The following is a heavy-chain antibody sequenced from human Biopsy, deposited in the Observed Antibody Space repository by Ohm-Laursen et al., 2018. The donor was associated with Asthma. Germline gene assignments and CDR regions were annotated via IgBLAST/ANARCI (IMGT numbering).Heavy chain of an antibody. CDR2: IYSGGTS. V-gene: IGHV3-53*01. CDR3: ARGDSSNWSHYYFDY. J-gene: IGHJ4*02. CDR1: GFTVSRDH. D-gene: IGHD3-22*01. Sequence: SLRLSCAASGFTVSRDHMFWVRQAPGKGLEWVSVIYSGGTSHTADSVRGRFPISRDYSKNTLYLQMHSLRAEDTAVHYCARGDSSNWSHYYFDYWGQGTLVTVSS.